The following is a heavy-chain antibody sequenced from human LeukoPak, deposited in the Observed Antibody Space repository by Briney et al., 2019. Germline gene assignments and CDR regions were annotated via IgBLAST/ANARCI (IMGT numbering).Heavy chain of an antibody. V-gene: IGHV3-66*01. Sequence: GGSLRLSCAASGFTVSSNYMSWVRQPPGKGLEWVSVIYGGGSTYYADSVKGRFTISRDSSKNTLYLQMNGLRAEDTAVYYCARGARGTYSFGYEWGQGTLVTVSS. D-gene: IGHD5-18*01. CDR3: ARGARGTYSFGYE. CDR2: IYGGGST. J-gene: IGHJ4*02. CDR1: GFTVSSNY.